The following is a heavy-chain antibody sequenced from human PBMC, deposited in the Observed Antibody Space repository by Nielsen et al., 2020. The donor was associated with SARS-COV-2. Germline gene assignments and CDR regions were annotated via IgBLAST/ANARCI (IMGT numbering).Heavy chain of an antibody. CDR1: GFSFSDYY. V-gene: IGHV3-11*03. CDR2: ISSSTSYT. J-gene: IGHJ4*02. D-gene: IGHD1-1*01. Sequence: GGSLRLSCAASGFSFSDYYMSWIRQAPGKGLEWVSYISSSTSYTNYADSVTGRFTISRDNAKNSLYLQMNSLRAEDTAVYYCTTRTFYLDYWGQGTLVTVSS. CDR3: TTRTFYLDY.